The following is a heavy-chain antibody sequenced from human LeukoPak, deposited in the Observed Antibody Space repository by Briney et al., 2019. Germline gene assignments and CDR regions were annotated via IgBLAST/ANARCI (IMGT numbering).Heavy chain of an antibody. CDR2: LGYDGSNK. CDR1: GFTFSSYG. V-gene: IGHV3-30*02. Sequence: PGGSLRLSCAASGFTFSSYGMHWVRQAPGKGLEWVAFLGYDGSNKYYADSVKGRFTISRDNSKNTLYLLMNRLRADDTAVYYCAKDRSGEWLIFDYWGQGTLVTVSS. J-gene: IGHJ4*02. D-gene: IGHD3-3*01. CDR3: AKDRSGEWLIFDY.